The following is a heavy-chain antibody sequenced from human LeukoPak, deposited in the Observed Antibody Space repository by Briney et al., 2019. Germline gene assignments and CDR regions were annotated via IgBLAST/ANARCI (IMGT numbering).Heavy chain of an antibody. Sequence: GASVKVSCKASGYTFTSYGISWVRQAPGQGLEWMGWISAYNGNTNYAQKLQGRVTMTTDTSTSTAYMELRSLRSDGTAVYYCARNPYCSSTSCYDWFDPWGQGTLVTVSS. CDR3: ARNPYCSSTSCYDWFDP. V-gene: IGHV1-18*01. J-gene: IGHJ5*02. CDR1: GYTFTSYG. D-gene: IGHD2-2*01. CDR2: ISAYNGNT.